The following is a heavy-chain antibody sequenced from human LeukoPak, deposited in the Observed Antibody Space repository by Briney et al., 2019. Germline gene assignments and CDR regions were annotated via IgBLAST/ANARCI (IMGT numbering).Heavy chain of an antibody. Sequence: GGSLRLSCAASGFTFSSYSMNWVRQAPGKGLEWVSSISSSSSYIYYADSVKGRFTISRDNAKNSLYLQMNSLRAEDTAVYYCARETEKERWLVFLPLDAFDIWGQGTMVTVSS. CDR1: GFTFSSYS. D-gene: IGHD6-19*01. V-gene: IGHV3-21*01. CDR3: ARETEKERWLVFLPLDAFDI. J-gene: IGHJ3*02. CDR2: ISSSSSYI.